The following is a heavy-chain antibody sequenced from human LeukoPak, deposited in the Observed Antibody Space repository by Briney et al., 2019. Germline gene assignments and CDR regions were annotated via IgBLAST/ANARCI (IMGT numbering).Heavy chain of an antibody. Sequence: ASVKVSCKASGYTFTNHGISWVRQAPGQGRERMGWISGYNGNTNYAQKYQGRVTMTTDTYTNTAYMELRSLRSDDTGVYYCARDGWQQLALFEYWGQGTLVSVSS. D-gene: IGHD6-13*01. V-gene: IGHV1-18*01. CDR2: ISGYNGNT. CDR1: GYTFTNHG. J-gene: IGHJ4*02. CDR3: ARDGWQQLALFEY.